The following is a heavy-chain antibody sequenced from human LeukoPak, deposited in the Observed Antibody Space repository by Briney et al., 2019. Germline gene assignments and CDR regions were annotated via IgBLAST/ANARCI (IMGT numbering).Heavy chain of an antibody. J-gene: IGHJ6*02. D-gene: IGHD6-19*01. V-gene: IGHV6-1*01. CDR3: AREERSGWDSFLYGMDV. CDR2: TYYRSKWYN. Sequence: SQTLSLTCAISGDSVSSNSAAWNWIRQSPSRGLEWLGRTYYRSKWYNDYAVSVKSRITINPDASKNQFSLQLNSVTPEDTAVYYCAREERSGWDSFLYGMDVWGQGTTVTVSS. CDR1: GDSVSSNSAA.